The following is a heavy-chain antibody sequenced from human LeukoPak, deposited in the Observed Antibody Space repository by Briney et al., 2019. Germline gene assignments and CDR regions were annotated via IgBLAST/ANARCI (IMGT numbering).Heavy chain of an antibody. D-gene: IGHD6-13*01. V-gene: IGHV4-31*11. CDR3: ARGYSSSWSLDY. J-gene: IGHJ4*02. CDR1: GGSISSGGHF. Sequence: SETLSLTCAVSGGSISSGGHFWSWIRQHPGKGLEWIGYLSNRGTTYYSPSLNSRVTISVETSKNQFSLRLSSVTAADTAVYYCARGYSSSWSLDYWGQGTLVTVSS. CDR2: LSNRGTT.